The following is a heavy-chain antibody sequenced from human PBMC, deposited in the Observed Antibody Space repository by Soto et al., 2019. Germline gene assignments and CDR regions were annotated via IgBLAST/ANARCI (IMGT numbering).Heavy chain of an antibody. CDR2: VSNSGST. Sequence: TSETLSLTCTVSGASISGYHWSWIRQPPGKGLEWIGNVSNSGSTNYNPSLKSRVIISIDTSKNQFSLKLTSVTAADTAVYYCAREIGYCTSTSCHAGPLYYYMDVWGKGTTVTVSS. V-gene: IGHV4-59*01. J-gene: IGHJ6*03. CDR1: GASISGYH. D-gene: IGHD2-2*03. CDR3: AREIGYCTSTSCHAGPLYYYMDV.